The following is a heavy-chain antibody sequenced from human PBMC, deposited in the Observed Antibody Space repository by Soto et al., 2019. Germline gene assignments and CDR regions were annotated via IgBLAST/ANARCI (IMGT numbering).Heavy chain of an antibody. V-gene: IGHV4-31*03. Sequence: QVQLQESGPGLMKPSQTLSLTCTVSGGSISGTAYYWSWIRQHPGTGLEWIGYIYYSGSTYYNPSLKRRVTISVDTSKNQFSLKLSSVTAADTAVYYCARGRWLQSFEYWGQGTLVTVSS. CDR3: ARGRWLQSFEY. D-gene: IGHD5-12*01. CDR2: IYYSGST. CDR1: GGSISGTAYY. J-gene: IGHJ4*02.